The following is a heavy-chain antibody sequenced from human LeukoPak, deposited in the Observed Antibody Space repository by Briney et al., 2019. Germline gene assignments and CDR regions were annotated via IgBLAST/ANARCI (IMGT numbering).Heavy chain of an antibody. V-gene: IGHV4-59*12. Sequence: PAETLSLTCTVSGGSISSYYWSWIRQPPGKGLEWIGYIYYSGSTNYNPSLKSRVTISVDTSKNQFSLKLNSVTAADTAVYYCGRNDYGANSYWGQGTLVSVSS. CDR3: GRNDYGANSY. D-gene: IGHD4-23*01. J-gene: IGHJ4*02. CDR1: GGSISSYY. CDR2: IYYSGST.